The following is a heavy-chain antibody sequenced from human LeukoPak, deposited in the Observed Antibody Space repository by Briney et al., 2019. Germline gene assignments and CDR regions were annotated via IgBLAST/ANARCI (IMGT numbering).Heavy chain of an antibody. Sequence: GSLRLSCAASGFTLSSYWMHWVRQAPGKGLVWVSRINSDGSGTSYADSVKGRFTISRDNSKKTLYLQMNSLRAEDTAVYYCAKGPVVTFDIWGQGTMVTVSS. CDR3: AKGPVVTFDI. V-gene: IGHV3-74*01. CDR1: GFTLSSYW. CDR2: INSDGSGT. J-gene: IGHJ3*02. D-gene: IGHD2-15*01.